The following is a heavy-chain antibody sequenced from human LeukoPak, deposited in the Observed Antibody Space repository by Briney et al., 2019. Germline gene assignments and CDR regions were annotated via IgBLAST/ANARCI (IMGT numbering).Heavy chain of an antibody. CDR3: AKAQVVTAIQPDAFDI. Sequence: GGSLRLSCAASGFTFDEYGMHWVRHAPGKGLKWVSGISWNSGRIRYADSVKGRFTNSRDNAKNSLYLQMNSLRAEDTALYYCAKAQVVTAIQPDAFDIWGQGTMVTVS. J-gene: IGHJ3*02. CDR1: GFTFDEYG. D-gene: IGHD2-21*02. V-gene: IGHV3-9*01. CDR2: ISWNSGRI.